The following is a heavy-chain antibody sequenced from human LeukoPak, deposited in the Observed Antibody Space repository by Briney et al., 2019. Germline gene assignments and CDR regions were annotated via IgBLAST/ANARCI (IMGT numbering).Heavy chain of an antibody. V-gene: IGHV1-8*01. CDR2: VNPNSGNT. CDR1: GYTFTSFD. D-gene: IGHD6-13*01. Sequence: ASVKVSCKASGYTFTSFDVNWVRQATGQGLEWMGWVNPNSGNTGYARKFQGRVTMTRNTSISTTYVGLNSLTSEDTAVYYCARGYWSSGWSSYYYMDVWGKGTTVTISS. J-gene: IGHJ6*03. CDR3: ARGYWSSGWSSYYYMDV.